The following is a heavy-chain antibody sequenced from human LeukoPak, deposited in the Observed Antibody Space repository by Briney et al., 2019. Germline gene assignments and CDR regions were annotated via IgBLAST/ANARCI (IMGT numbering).Heavy chain of an antibody. CDR3: ARRGSLEAGYFDL. D-gene: IGHD3-10*01. Sequence: GGSLRLSCAPSGFTFSRYSMSWVREAPGEGLEWASYISSSSSYIYYIDSVKGRFTISRDNAKNSLYLQMNSLRAEDTAVYYCARRGSLEAGYFDLWGRGTLVTVSS. CDR1: GFTFSRYS. CDR2: ISSSSSYI. J-gene: IGHJ2*01. V-gene: IGHV3-21*01.